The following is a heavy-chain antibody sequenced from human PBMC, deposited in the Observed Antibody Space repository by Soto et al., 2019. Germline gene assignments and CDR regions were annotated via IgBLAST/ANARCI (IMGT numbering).Heavy chain of an antibody. CDR3: ARHSRGSGSYHCDH. Sequence: SETLSLTCTVSGGSLSSYYWSWIRQPPGKGLEWIAYIYYSGSTSYNPSLKSRVTISVDTSKNQFSLRLSSVTAADTAVYYCARHSRGSGSYHCDHWGHGTLVTVST. CDR2: IYYSGST. J-gene: IGHJ4*01. CDR1: GGSLSSYY. D-gene: IGHD3-10*01. V-gene: IGHV4-59*08.